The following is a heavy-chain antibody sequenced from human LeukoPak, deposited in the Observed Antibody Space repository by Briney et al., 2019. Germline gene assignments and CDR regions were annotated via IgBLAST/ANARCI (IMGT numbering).Heavy chain of an antibody. CDR3: AKAIRTSLYYYYMDV. D-gene: IGHD3-16*01. Sequence: GGSLRLSCAASGFTVTSYAMNGVRQAPGKGLEWVSPVCASGGSTNYADSVKGRFTISRDNSRNTLYLQMNSMRVEDTAVYYCAKAIRTSLYYYYMDVWGKGTTVTVSS. CDR2: VCASGGST. V-gene: IGHV3-23*01. CDR1: GFTVTSYA. J-gene: IGHJ6*03.